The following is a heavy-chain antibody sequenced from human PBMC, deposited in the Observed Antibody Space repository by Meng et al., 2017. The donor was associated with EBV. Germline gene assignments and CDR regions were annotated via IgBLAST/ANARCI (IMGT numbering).Heavy chain of an antibody. D-gene: IGHD3-22*01. CDR1: GYTFTSYA. CDR2: INTNTGNP. J-gene: IGHJ4*02. V-gene: IGHV7-4-1*02. Sequence: QVQVVEFGCELKESGRSVKFSGKASGYTFTSYAMNWVRQAPGQGLEWMGWINTNTGNPTYAQGFTGRFVFSLDTSVSTAYLQISSLKAEDTAVYYCAREGVGYYDSSGLSSYFDYWGQGTLVTVSS. CDR3: AREGVGYYDSSGLSSYFDY.